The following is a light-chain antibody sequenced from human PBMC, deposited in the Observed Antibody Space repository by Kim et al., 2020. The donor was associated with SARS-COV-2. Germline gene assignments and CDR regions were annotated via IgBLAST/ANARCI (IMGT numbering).Light chain of an antibody. CDR2: LNSDGSH. CDR1: SGHSSYA. Sequence: ASVNLTCTLSSGHSSYAVAWHQQQPEKGPRYLMKLNSDGSHSKGDGIPDRFSGSSSGAERYLTISSLQSEDEADYYCQTWGTGVRVFGGGTQLTVL. CDR3: QTWGTGVRV. V-gene: IGLV4-69*01. J-gene: IGLJ3*02.